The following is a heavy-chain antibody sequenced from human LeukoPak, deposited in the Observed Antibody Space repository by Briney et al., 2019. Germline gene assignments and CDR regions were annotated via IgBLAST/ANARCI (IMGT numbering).Heavy chain of an antibody. J-gene: IGHJ3*02. CDR2: INPNTGGT. V-gene: IGHV1-2*02. D-gene: IGHD4-17*01. CDR3: ARDHGDYPSSDAFDI. CDR1: GYTVSGYY. Sequence: ASVKVSCKASGYTVSGYYVHWVRQAPGQGLEWMGWINPNTGGTNYAQKFQGRVTMTRDTSISTAYMELSRLRSDDTAVYYCARDHGDYPSSDAFDIWGQGTMVTVSS.